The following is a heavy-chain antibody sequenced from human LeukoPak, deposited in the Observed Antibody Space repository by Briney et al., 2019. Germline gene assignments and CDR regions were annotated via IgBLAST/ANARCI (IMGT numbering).Heavy chain of an antibody. V-gene: IGHV1-2*02. J-gene: IGHJ4*02. Sequence: ASVKVSCKASGYTFTGYYMHWVRQAPGQGLEWMGWINPNSGGTNYAQKFQGRVTMTRDASISTAYMELSRLRSDDTAVYYCARVSAYYYDSSGCFDYWGRGTLVTVSS. CDR2: INPNSGGT. CDR3: ARVSAYYYDSSGCFDY. D-gene: IGHD3-22*01. CDR1: GYTFTGYY.